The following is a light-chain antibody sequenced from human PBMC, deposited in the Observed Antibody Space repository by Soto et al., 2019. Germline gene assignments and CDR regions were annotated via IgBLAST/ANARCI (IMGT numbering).Light chain of an antibody. J-gene: IGLJ1*01. Sequence: QSALTQPPSVSGSPGQSVTISCTGTSSDVGAYIYVSWYQQHPGKAPKVMIYDVTKRPSGVPDRSSGSKSGNTASLTISGLEAEDEADYYCCSYAGSIYVFGTGTKLTVL. CDR1: SSDVGAYIY. CDR3: CSYAGSIYV. CDR2: DVT. V-gene: IGLV2-11*01.